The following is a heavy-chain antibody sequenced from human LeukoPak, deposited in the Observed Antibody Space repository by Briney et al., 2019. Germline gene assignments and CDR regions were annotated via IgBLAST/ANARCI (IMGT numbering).Heavy chain of an antibody. D-gene: IGHD3-22*01. V-gene: IGHV1-69*05. CDR2: IIPIFGTA. CDR1: GGTFSSYA. CDR3: ARRRYYYDSSGSLAHWFDP. Sequence: SVKVSCKASGGTFSSYAISWVRQAPGQGLECMGGIIPIFGTANYAQKFQGRVTITTDESTSTAYMELSSLRSEDTAVYYCARRRYYYDSSGSLAHWFDPWGQGTLVTVSS. J-gene: IGHJ5*02.